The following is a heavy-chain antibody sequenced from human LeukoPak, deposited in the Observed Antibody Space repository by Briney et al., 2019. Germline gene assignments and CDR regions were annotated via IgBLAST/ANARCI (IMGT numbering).Heavy chain of an antibody. CDR1: GYTFTAYY. Sequence: ASVKVSCKASGYTFTAYYIHWVRQAPGQGLEWMGLINPNSGGTNYAQKFQGRVTMTRDASISTAYMELSKPTSDDTAVYYCARDKGTLGGDSWGPGTLVTVSS. J-gene: IGHJ4*02. CDR3: ARDKGTLGGDS. D-gene: IGHD3-16*01. CDR2: INPNSGGT. V-gene: IGHV1-2*02.